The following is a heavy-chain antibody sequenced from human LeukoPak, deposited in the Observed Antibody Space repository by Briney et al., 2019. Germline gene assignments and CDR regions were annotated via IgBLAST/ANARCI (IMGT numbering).Heavy chain of an antibody. CDR3: ASVLWFGGIFFDY. Sequence: GVLRLSCAASGITFSDYYMSWIRQVPGKGLEWVSFISSTGSLINYADSVKGRFTISRDNAKNSLYLQMNSLRVEDTAVYYCASVLWFGGIFFDYWGQGTLVTVSS. CDR1: GITFSDYY. J-gene: IGHJ4*02. CDR2: ISSTGSLI. V-gene: IGHV3-11*01. D-gene: IGHD3-10*01.